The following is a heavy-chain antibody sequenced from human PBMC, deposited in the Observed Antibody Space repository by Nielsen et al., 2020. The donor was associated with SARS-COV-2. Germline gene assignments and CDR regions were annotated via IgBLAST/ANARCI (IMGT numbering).Heavy chain of an antibody. V-gene: IGHV1-2*05. J-gene: IGHJ4*02. Sequence: GGSLRLSCAASGFTFSSYGMHWVRQAPGQGLEWMGRINPNSGGTNYAQKFQGRVTMTRDTSISTAYMELSRLRSDDTVVYYCARARYSSSWSFDYWGQGTLVTVSS. CDR3: ARARYSSSWSFDY. D-gene: IGHD6-13*01. CDR2: INPNSGGT. CDR1: GFTFSSYG.